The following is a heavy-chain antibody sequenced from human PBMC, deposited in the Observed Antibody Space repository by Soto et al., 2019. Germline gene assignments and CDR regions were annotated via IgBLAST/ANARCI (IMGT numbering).Heavy chain of an antibody. CDR3: ASWGNYGSGEANYFDY. D-gene: IGHD3-10*01. V-gene: IGHV4-4*02. J-gene: IGHJ4*02. CDR1: GGSISSSNW. Sequence: QVQLQESGPGLVKPSGTLSLTCAVSGGSISSSNWWSWVRQPPGKGLEGFGEIYHSGSTNYNPSLKSRVTISVDKSKNQFSLKLSSVTAADTAVYYCASWGNYGSGEANYFDYWGQGTLVTVSS. CDR2: IYHSGST.